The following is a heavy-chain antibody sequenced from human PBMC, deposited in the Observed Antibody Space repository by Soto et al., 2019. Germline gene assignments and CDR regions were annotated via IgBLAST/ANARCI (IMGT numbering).Heavy chain of an antibody. V-gene: IGHV3-33*03. Sequence: QAQLVESGGGVVQPGTSLRLSCAASGFTISTHGMHWVRQAPGKGLEWLANIWYDGSNKFYAESVKGRFSISKDNSKYTLYLRMSSLRAEDTAVYYCAAATTWNFHFPYWGQGTQVTVSS. CDR2: IWYDGSNK. CDR3: AAATTWNFHFPY. D-gene: IGHD1-7*01. CDR1: GFTISTHG. J-gene: IGHJ4*02.